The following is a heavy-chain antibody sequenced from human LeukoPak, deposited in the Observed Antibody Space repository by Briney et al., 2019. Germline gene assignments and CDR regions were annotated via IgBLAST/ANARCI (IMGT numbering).Heavy chain of an antibody. CDR1: DGSISRDNW. J-gene: IGHJ6*03. CDR3: ARPYYYFIDV. Sequence: SETLSLTCTVSDGSISRDNWWGWVRQPPGKGLEWIGEIHHSGSTNYNPSLKSRVTISVDKSENQFSLKLTSVTAADTAVYYCARPYYYFIDVWGRGTTVTVSS. CDR2: IHHSGST. V-gene: IGHV4-4*02.